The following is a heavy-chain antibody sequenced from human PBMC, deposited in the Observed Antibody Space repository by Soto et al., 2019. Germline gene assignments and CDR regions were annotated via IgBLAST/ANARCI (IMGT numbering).Heavy chain of an antibody. J-gene: IGHJ4*02. D-gene: IGHD2-21*02. Sequence: QVQLVQSGAEVRKPGSSMKVSCKASGDTFNNLSFTWVRQAPGQGREWMGGFIPIFGTSNYAPKFKGRVTFTADRSTSTVYMELNSLRSDDTAVYFCAGVTAGRFCYFDYWGQGALVSVSS. CDR2: FIPIFGTS. CDR1: GDTFNNLS. V-gene: IGHV1-69*06. CDR3: AGVTAGRFCYFDY.